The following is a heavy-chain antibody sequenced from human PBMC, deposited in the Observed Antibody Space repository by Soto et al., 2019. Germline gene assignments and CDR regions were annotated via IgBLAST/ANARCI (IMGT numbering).Heavy chain of an antibody. CDR3: ARSPRSSPYFDY. D-gene: IGHD6-13*01. CDR1: GYTFSNFW. V-gene: IGHV5-51*01. Sequence: GESLKISCQCSGYTFSNFWIGWVRQLPGKGLEWMGIIYPGDHETRYSPSFHGKVTISADKSINTAYLQWNSLEASDTAFYFCARSPRSSPYFDYWGQGALGTVPQ. CDR2: IYPGDHET. J-gene: IGHJ4*02.